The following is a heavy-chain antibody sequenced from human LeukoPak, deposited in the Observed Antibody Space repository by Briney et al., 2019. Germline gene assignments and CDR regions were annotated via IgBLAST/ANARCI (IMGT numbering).Heavy chain of an antibody. V-gene: IGHV3-48*02. CDR3: ASAGSTTLSRWFDH. J-gene: IGHJ5*02. D-gene: IGHD1-1*01. Sequence: PGGSLRLSCAASAFPFSSYSMTWVRQAPGKGLEWLSYISYSSSTIFYAESVKGRFTISRNNAKNSLYLQMNSLRDEDTAVCYCASAGSTTLSRWFDHWGQGSLVTVSS. CDR2: ISYSSSTI. CDR1: AFPFSSYS.